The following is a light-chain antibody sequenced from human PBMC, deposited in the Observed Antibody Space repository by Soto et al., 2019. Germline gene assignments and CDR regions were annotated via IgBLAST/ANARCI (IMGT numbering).Light chain of an antibody. CDR1: SSNIGAGYD. CDR3: QSYDSSLSALYV. Sequence: QSVLTQPPSVSGAPGHRVTISCTGSSSNIGAGYDVHWYQQLPGTAPKLLIYGNSNRPSGVPDRFSGSKSGTSASLAITGLQAEDEADYYCQSYDSSLSALYVFGTGTKVTVI. V-gene: IGLV1-40*01. CDR2: GNS. J-gene: IGLJ1*01.